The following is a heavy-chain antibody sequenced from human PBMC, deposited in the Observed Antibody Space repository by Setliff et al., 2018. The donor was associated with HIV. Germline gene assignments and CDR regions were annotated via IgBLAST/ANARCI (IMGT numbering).Heavy chain of an antibody. Sequence: SETLSLTCTVSGGSISSGGYYWSWIRQPAGKGLEWIGRIYSSGITNYNPSLKSRLTISLDTSKNQFSLQVTSVTAADTAVYYCARGSYYDSSGHTLVDFQHWGQGTLVTVSS. V-gene: IGHV4-61*02. CDR2: IYSSGIT. CDR1: GGSISSGGYY. CDR3: ARGSYYDSSGHTLVDFQH. D-gene: IGHD3-22*01. J-gene: IGHJ1*01.